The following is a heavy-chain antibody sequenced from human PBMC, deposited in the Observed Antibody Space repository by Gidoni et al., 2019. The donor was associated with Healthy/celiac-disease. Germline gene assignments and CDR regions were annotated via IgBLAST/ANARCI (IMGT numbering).Heavy chain of an antibody. CDR1: GYTFSSDS. CDR2: ISSSRSYI. V-gene: IGHV3-21*01. D-gene: IGHD6-13*01. CDR3: ARDRIPSIAAAFYYYYYGMDV. J-gene: IGHJ6*02. Sequence: EVQRVESGGGRVKPGGALRLSGAASGYTFSSDSMNWVRQAPGKGLEWVSSISSSRSYIYYADSVKGRFTISRDNAKNPLYLQMDSLSAEVTAVYYCARDRIPSIAAAFYYYYYGMDVWGQGTTVTVSS.